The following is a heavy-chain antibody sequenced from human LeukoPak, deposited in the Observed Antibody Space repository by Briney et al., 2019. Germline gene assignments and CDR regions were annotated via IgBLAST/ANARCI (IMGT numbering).Heavy chain of an antibody. D-gene: IGHD6-6*01. CDR3: ARGGGIAARLTFDY. CDR2: IYHSGST. Sequence: PSGTLSLTCAVSGGSISSSNWWSWVRQPPGKGLEWIGEIYHSGSTNYNPSLKSRVTISVDTSKNQFSLKLSSVTAADTAVYYCARGGGIAARLTFDYWGQGTLVTVSS. V-gene: IGHV4-4*02. J-gene: IGHJ4*02. CDR1: GGSISSSNW.